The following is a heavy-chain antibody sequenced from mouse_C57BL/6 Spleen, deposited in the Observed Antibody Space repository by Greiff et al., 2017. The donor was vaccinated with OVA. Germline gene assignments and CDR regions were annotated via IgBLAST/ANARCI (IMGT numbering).Heavy chain of an antibody. Sequence: VQLQQSGAELVRPGASVTLSCKASGYTFTDYEMHWVKQTPVHGLAWIGAIDPETGGTAYTQKFKGKAILTADKSSSTAYMELRSLTSEDSAVYYCTRGRVITTVVANWYFYGWGTGTTVTVSS. CDR3: TRGRVITTVVANWYFYG. CDR2: IDPETGGT. J-gene: IGHJ1*03. V-gene: IGHV1-15*01. D-gene: IGHD1-1*01. CDR1: GYTFTDYE.